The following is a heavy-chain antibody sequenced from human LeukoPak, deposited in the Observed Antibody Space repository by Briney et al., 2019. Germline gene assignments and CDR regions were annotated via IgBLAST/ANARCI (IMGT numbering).Heavy chain of an antibody. CDR3: ARGGGHDSSSWPFDY. CDR2: INHSGST. Sequence: SETLSLTCDVYGGTFSGYYWSWIRQPPGQGLEWIGEINHSGSTNYNPSHKSRVTISVDTSKNQFSLKLSSVTAADTAVYYCARGGGHDSSSWPFDYWGQGTLVTVSS. V-gene: IGHV4-34*01. CDR1: GGTFSGYY. J-gene: IGHJ4*02. D-gene: IGHD6-13*01.